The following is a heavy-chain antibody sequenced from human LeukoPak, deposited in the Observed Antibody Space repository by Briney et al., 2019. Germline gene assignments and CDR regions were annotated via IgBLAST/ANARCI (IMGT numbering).Heavy chain of an antibody. V-gene: IGHV3-30*04. J-gene: IGHJ4*02. CDR2: VGSDGSKK. D-gene: IGHD5/OR15-5a*01. CDR3: ARQMTSTRLFDS. CDR1: GFMFSDHA. Sequence: GRSLRLSCVASGFMFSDHAFHWVRQSPDKGLEWVALVGSDGSKKYYADSVQGRFTVSRENSKNTLSLQMNTLRADDTAVYFCARQMTSTRLFDSWGQGTLVTVSS.